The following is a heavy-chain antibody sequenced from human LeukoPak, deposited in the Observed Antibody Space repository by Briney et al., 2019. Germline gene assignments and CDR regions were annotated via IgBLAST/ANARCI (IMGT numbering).Heavy chain of an antibody. Sequence: PGGSLRLSCAASGFTFSSYGMHWVRQAPGKGLEWVAFIRYDGSNKYYADSVKGRFTISRDNSKNTLYLQMNSLRAEDTAVYYCAKASIDSSGYYYLDYWGQGTLVTVSS. D-gene: IGHD3-22*01. CDR3: AKASIDSSGYYYLDY. CDR2: IRYDGSNK. CDR1: GFTFSSYG. V-gene: IGHV3-30*02. J-gene: IGHJ4*02.